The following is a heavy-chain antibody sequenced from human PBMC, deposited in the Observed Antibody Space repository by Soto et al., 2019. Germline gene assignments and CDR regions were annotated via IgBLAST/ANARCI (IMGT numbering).Heavy chain of an antibody. V-gene: IGHV4-59*08. CDR3: ARRWGRTFAY. D-gene: IGHD7-27*01. Sequence: SETLSLTCTVSGGSISSYYWSWIRQPPGKGLEWIGYIYYSGSTNYNPSLKSRVTISVDTSKNQFSLKLSSVTAADTAVYYCARRWGRTFAYWGQGTLVTVSS. CDR2: IYYSGST. CDR1: GGSISSYY. J-gene: IGHJ4*02.